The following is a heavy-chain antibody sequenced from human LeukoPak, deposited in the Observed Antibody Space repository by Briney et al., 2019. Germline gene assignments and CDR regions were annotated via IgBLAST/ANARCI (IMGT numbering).Heavy chain of an antibody. Sequence: SETLSLTCTVSGGSISSYYWSWIRQPPGKGLEWIGYIYYSGSTNYKPSLKSRVTISVETSKNQFSLKLRSVTAADTAVYYCARGQARLAWFDPWGQGTLVTVSS. V-gene: IGHV4-59*08. CDR1: GGSISSYY. CDR2: IYYSGST. D-gene: IGHD6-19*01. CDR3: ARGQARLAWFDP. J-gene: IGHJ5*02.